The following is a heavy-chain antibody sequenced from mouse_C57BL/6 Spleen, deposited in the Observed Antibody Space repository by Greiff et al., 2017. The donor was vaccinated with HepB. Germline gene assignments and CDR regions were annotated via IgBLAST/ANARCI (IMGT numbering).Heavy chain of an antibody. D-gene: IGHD1-1*01. V-gene: IGHV1-15*01. CDR1: GYTFTDYE. J-gene: IGHJ2*01. CDR3: TRDYYGSSRVDFDY. CDR2: IDPETGGT. Sequence: QVQLQQSGAELVRPGASVTLSCKASGYTFTDYEMHWVKQTPVHGLEWIGAIDPETGGTAYNQKFKGKAILTADKSSSTAYMELRSLTSEDSAVYYCTRDYYGSSRVDFDYWGQGTTLTVSS.